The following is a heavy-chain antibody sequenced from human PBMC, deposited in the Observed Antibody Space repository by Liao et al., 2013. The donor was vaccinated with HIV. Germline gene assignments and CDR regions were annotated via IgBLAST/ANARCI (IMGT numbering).Heavy chain of an antibody. CDR1: GESFSGHY. Sequence: QVQLQQWGAGLLRPSETLSLTCAVYGESFSGHYWSWIRRPPGKRLEWIGEIKNGGSTNYNPSLRSRVTISMDTSSVHLSLKLTSVTAADTAVYYCARGGLLLWFGESSAFDIWGQGTMVTVSS. J-gene: IGHJ3*02. V-gene: IGHV4-34*02. CDR3: ARGGLLLWFGESSAFDI. CDR2: IKNGGST. D-gene: IGHD3-10*01.